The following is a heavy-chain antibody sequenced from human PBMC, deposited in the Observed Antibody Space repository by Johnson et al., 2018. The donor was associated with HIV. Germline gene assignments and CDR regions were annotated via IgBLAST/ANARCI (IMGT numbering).Heavy chain of an antibody. CDR3: ALSTSWSIAFDI. V-gene: IGHV3-13*01. D-gene: IGHD6-13*01. CDR1: GFTFSSYD. Sequence: VQLVESGGGVVQSGRSLRLSCAASGFTFSSYDMHWVRQATGKGLEWVSVIASTGDTYYTDAVKGRFTISRDNSDNTLFLQMNSLRADDTAMYYCALSTSWSIAFDIWGQGTMDTVSS. CDR2: IASTGDT. J-gene: IGHJ3*02.